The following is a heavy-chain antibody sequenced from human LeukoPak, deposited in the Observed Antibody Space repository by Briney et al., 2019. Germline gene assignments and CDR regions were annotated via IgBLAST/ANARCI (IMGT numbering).Heavy chain of an antibody. Sequence: GGSLRLSCAASGFTFSSYAMSWVRQAPGKGLEWVSAISGSGGSTYYADSVKGRFTISRDNSKNTLYLQMNSLRAEDTAVCYCAKDQFGGLYFDYWGQGTLVTVSS. V-gene: IGHV3-23*01. J-gene: IGHJ4*02. CDR3: AKDQFGGLYFDY. CDR1: GFTFSSYA. CDR2: ISGSGGST. D-gene: IGHD3-10*01.